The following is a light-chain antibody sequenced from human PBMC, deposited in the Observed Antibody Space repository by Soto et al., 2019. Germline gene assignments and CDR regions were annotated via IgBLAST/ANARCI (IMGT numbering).Light chain of an antibody. CDR2: DAS. CDR1: QDIYKY. CDR3: QQDDHPAYT. V-gene: IGKV1-33*01. Sequence: DIQMTQPPSSLSAAVGDRVTFTCQASQDIYKYLNWYQQKPGKAPKLLIYDASNLERGVPSRFSVCRSGTDFSLTVDSLLPKDTATYDGQQDDHPAYTFGRGTKLEIK. J-gene: IGKJ2*01.